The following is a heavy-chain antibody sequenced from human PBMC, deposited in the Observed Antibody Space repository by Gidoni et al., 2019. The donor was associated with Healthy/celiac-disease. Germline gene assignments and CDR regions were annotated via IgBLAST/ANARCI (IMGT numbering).Heavy chain of an antibody. Sequence: QLQLQEQGPGLVKPSDTLSLSCTVSGGASYSSGYYWGWLRQPPGKGLEWIGSIYYSGSTYYTPSIKSRVTISVVTSKNQFSLKRSSGTAAHTAVYDGASDSSSSYGGGVWFDPWGQGTLVTVSS. CDR2: IYYSGST. D-gene: IGHD6-13*01. J-gene: IGHJ5*02. CDR3: ASDSSSSYGGGVWFDP. V-gene: IGHV4-39*07. CDR1: GGASYSSGYY.